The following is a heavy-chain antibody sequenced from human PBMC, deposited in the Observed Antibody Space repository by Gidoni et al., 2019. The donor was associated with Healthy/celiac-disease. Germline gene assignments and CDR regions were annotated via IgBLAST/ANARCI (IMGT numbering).Heavy chain of an antibody. J-gene: IGHJ1*01. CDR1: GYTFTSYY. V-gene: IGHV1-46*01. CDR2: INPSGGST. Sequence: QVQLVQSGAEVKKPGASVKVSCKASGYTFTSYYMHWVRQAPGQGLEWMGIINPSGGSTSYAQKFQGRVTMTRDTSTSTVYMELSSLRSEDTAVYYCAVSSGWYLGYVQHWGQGTLVTVSS. CDR3: AVSSGWYLGYVQH. D-gene: IGHD6-19*01.